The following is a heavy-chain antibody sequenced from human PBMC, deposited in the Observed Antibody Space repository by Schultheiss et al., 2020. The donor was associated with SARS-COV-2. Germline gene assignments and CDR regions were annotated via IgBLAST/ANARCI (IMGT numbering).Heavy chain of an antibody. CDR2: INHSGST. CDR3: ARVGYYYYAMDV. V-gene: IGHV4-34*01. J-gene: IGHJ6*02. Sequence: SETLSLTCAVYGGSFSGYYWSWIRQPPGKGLEWIGEINHSGSTNYNPSLKSRVTISVDKSKNQFSLKLSSVTAADTALYYCARVGYYYYAMDVWGQGTAVTVSS. CDR1: GGSFSGYY.